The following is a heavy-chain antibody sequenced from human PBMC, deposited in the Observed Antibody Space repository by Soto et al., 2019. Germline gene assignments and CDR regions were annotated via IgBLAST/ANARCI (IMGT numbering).Heavy chain of an antibody. CDR2: IYYSGST. V-gene: IGHV4-59*01. J-gene: IGHJ6*02. D-gene: IGHD1-7*01. CDR1: GGSISSYY. Sequence: SETLSLTCTVSGGSISSYYWSWILQPPGKGLEWIGYIYYSGSTNYNPSLKSRVTISVDTSKNQFSLKLSSVTAADTAVYYCARGDGITGTVDYYYYGMDVWGQGTTVT. CDR3: ARGDGITGTVDYYYYGMDV.